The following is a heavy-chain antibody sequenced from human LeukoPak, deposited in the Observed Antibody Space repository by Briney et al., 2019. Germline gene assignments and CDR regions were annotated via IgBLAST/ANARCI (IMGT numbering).Heavy chain of an antibody. D-gene: IGHD6-19*01. CDR2: FYTSGST. CDR3: ARDSSGSGWYRIDY. Sequence: SETLSLTCTVSGGSISDYYLSWIRQPAGKGLEWVGRFYTSGSTLYNPSLKSRVTLSIDKSRNQFSLKLSSATAADTAVYYCARDSSGSGWYRIDYWGKGTLVTVSS. V-gene: IGHV4-4*07. J-gene: IGHJ4*02. CDR1: GGSISDYY.